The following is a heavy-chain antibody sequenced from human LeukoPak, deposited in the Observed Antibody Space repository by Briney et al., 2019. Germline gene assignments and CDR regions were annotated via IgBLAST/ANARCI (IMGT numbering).Heavy chain of an antibody. Sequence: SETLSLTCTVSGGSISSSSYYWGWIRQPPGKGLEWIGSIYYSGSTYYDPSLKSRVTISVDTSKNQFSLKLSSVTAADTAVYYCARDRELGYWGQGTLVTVSS. J-gene: IGHJ4*02. CDR2: IYYSGST. CDR3: ARDRELGY. V-gene: IGHV4-39*02. D-gene: IGHD3-10*01. CDR1: GGSISSSSYY.